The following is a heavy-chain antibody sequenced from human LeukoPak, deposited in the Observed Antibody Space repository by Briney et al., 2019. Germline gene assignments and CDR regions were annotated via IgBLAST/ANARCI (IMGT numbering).Heavy chain of an antibody. D-gene: IGHD5-12*01. J-gene: IGHJ4*02. CDR3: ARGPRTLGHSGYGGLDY. CDR2: IYYSGST. V-gene: IGHV4-39*07. Sequence: PSETLSLTCTVSGASISDSDFFWAWVRQPPGKGLEWIGNIYYSGSTYYNPSLKSRVTMSVDTSKNQFSPKLTSVTAADTAVYYCARGPRTLGHSGYGGLDYWGQGTLVTVSS. CDR1: GASISDSDFF.